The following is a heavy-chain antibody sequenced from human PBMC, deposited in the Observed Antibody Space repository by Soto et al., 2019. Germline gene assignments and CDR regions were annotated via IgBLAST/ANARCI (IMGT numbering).Heavy chain of an antibody. Sequence: ASVKVSCKASGYTFTGYYMHWVRQAPGQGLEWMGWINPNSGGTNYAQKFQGWVTMTRDTSISTAYMELSRLRSDDTAVYYCARGGHIVVVTAIHWFDPWGQGTLVNVSS. V-gene: IGHV1-2*04. CDR3: ARGGHIVVVTAIHWFDP. D-gene: IGHD2-21*02. CDR1: GYTFTGYY. J-gene: IGHJ5*02. CDR2: INPNSGGT.